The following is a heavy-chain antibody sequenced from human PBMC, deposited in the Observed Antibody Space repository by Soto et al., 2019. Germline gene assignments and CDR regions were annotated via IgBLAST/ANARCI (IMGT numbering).Heavy chain of an antibody. Sequence: QVQLQESGPGLVKPSETLSLTCTVSGGAISRYYWSWIRQPPAKGLEWMGYMYNTGSTVYNPSFKSRVTISIDTSKNQFSLMLNSVAAADTAVYYCARDLWGYCGTDCFPLDVWGQGTTVTVS. CDR1: GGAISRYY. CDR2: MYNTGST. J-gene: IGHJ6*02. CDR3: ARDLWGYCGTDCFPLDV. D-gene: IGHD2-21*02. V-gene: IGHV4-59*01.